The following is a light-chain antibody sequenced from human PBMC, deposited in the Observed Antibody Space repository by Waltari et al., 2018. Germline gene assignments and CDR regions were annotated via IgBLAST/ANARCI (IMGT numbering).Light chain of an antibody. CDR2: EFN. Sequence: QSALTQPPSASGSPGQSVTISCTGTSNDVAGYNYVSWYQQYPGKVPKLLIYEFNKRPSGVPDRFAGSKSGNTAYLTVAGLQAEDEATYYCTSYAGINNLVFGTGTKVTVL. CDR1: SNDVAGYNY. V-gene: IGLV2-8*01. CDR3: TSYAGINNLV. J-gene: IGLJ1*01.